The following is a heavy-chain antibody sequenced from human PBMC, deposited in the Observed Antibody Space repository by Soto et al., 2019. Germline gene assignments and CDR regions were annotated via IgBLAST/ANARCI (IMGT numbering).Heavy chain of an antibody. Sequence: QVQLVQSGAEVKNPGASVKVSCKASGYTFTSYGISWVRQAPGKGLEWMGWISAYNGNTNYAQKLQRRVTRTTDRSTGTADMELGSLRSDDTAVYYCARAFQDDGDYNWFAPWGQVTLVTVSS. CDR1: GYTFTSYG. J-gene: IGHJ5*02. CDR2: ISAYNGNT. CDR3: ARAFQDDGDYNWFAP. V-gene: IGHV1-18*01. D-gene: IGHD4-17*01.